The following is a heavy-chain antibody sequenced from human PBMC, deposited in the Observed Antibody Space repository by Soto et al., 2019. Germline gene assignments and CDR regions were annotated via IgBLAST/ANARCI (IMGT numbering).Heavy chain of an antibody. J-gene: IGHJ4*02. D-gene: IGHD3-16*01. CDR3: ARDHGGGITFE. V-gene: IGHV1-18*01. Sequence: QVQLVQSGAEVKKPGASVKVSCKTSGYTFTSYAISCVRQAPGQGLEWMGWSSAYNGNTKNAQKLQGRVTMTTVTSTSTAYMDLRRLKSDDTAVYYCARDHGGGITFEWGQGTQVTVSS. CDR2: SSAYNGNT. CDR1: GYTFTSYA.